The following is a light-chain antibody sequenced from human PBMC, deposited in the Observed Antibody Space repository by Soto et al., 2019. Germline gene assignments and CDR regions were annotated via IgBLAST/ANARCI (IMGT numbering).Light chain of an antibody. Sequence: EIVMTQSPATLSVSPGERVTLSCRASQSVSSYLAWYQQKPGQAPRLLIYGASTGATGIPVRFSGSGSGTEFILTISSLQSEDFAVYYCQQYSTWPITFGGGTKVDIK. V-gene: IGKV3D-15*01. CDR2: GAS. CDR1: QSVSSY. J-gene: IGKJ4*01. CDR3: QQYSTWPIT.